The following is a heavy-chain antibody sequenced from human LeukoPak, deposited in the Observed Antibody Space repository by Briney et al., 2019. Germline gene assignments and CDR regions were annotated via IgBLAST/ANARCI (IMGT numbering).Heavy chain of an antibody. D-gene: IGHD1-26*01. Sequence: GGSLRLSCAASGFTFSSYAMSWVRQAPGKGLEWVSYISSSSSTIYYADSVKGRFTISRDNAKNSLYLQMNSLRAEDTAVYYCAREKVSYGTSWFDPWGQGTLVTVSS. CDR1: GFTFSSYA. CDR3: AREKVSYGTSWFDP. CDR2: ISSSSSTI. J-gene: IGHJ5*02. V-gene: IGHV3-48*01.